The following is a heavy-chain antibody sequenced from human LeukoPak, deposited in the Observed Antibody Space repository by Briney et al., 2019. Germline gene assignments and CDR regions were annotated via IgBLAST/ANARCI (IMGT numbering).Heavy chain of an antibody. Sequence: GGSLRLSCAASGLTFSMYSMSWVRQAPGKGLEWVSDVSTSGGSKYYADSVKGRFTVSRDNAQPSLYLHMNSLRAEDTAVYYCARASNPWLQLSWGQGTLVTVSS. CDR2: VSTSGGSK. D-gene: IGHD5-24*01. CDR3: ARASNPWLQLS. J-gene: IGHJ4*02. CDR1: GLTFSMYS. V-gene: IGHV3-23*01.